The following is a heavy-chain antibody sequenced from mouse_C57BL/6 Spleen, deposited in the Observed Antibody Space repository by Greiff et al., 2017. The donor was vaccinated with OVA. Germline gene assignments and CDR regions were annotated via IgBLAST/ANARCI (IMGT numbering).Heavy chain of an antibody. CDR1: GYAFSSSW. CDR3: AGGGNYEDY. J-gene: IGHJ2*01. D-gene: IGHD2-1*01. V-gene: IGHV1-82*01. CDR2: IYPGDGDT. Sequence: VQLQQSGPELVKPGASVKISCKASGYAFSSSWMNWVKQRPGKGLEWIGRIYPGDGDTNYNGKFKGKATLTADKSSSTAYMQLSSLTSEDSAVYFCAGGGNYEDYWGQGTTLTVSS.